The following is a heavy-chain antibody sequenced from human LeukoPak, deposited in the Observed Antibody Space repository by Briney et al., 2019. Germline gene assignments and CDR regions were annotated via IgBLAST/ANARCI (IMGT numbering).Heavy chain of an antibody. D-gene: IGHD3-22*01. V-gene: IGHV3-9*01. Sequence: GGSLRLSCAASGFTFDDYAMVWVRQPPGKGLEWVSGINWNSADVAYADSVKGRFTISRDNAKNSLYLQMNSLRAEDTAVYYCARDGRYYDSSGPTLDYWGQGTLVTVSS. CDR3: ARDGRYYDSSGPTLDY. J-gene: IGHJ4*02. CDR1: GFTFDDYA. CDR2: INWNSADV.